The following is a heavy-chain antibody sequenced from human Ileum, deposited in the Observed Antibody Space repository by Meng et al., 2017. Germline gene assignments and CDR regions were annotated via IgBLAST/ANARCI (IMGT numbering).Heavy chain of an antibody. V-gene: IGHV4-30-4*01. CDR2: IYYAGSS. CDR1: NGALTNVNHY. CDR3: AREFYVDTAMVIDS. D-gene: IGHD5-18*01. Sequence: QVQLQESGPGLVKPAQTLSLTCSVSNGALTNVNHYWNWIRQAPGQALEHIGYIYYAGSSYATPSLKSRVTMSIDTSTNQFSLRLDYVTAADTAVYYCAREFYVDTAMVIDSWGPGALVTVSS. J-gene: IGHJ4*02.